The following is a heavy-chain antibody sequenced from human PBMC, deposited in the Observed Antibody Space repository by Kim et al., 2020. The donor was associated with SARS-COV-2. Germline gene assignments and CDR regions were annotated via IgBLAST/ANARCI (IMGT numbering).Heavy chain of an antibody. D-gene: IGHD1-20*01. CDR2: IYRNGTT. Sequence: GGSLRLSCAASEFSVSTKTMTWVRQAPGKGLEWVSLIYRNGTTYYADSAKGRFTTSRDTSKNTLYHQMDNLIADDTAVYYCAGDNYNNYWYKYWGQGTLVTVSA. J-gene: IGHJ4*02. CDR1: EFSVSTKT. V-gene: IGHV3-53*01. CDR3: AGDNYNNYWYKY.